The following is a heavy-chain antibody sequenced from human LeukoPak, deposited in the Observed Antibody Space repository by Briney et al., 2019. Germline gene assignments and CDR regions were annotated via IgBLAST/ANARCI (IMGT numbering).Heavy chain of an antibody. CDR1: GFTVSSNY. CDR3: ARGGYSYGYSWFDP. J-gene: IGHJ5*02. D-gene: IGHD5-18*01. CDR2: IYSGGST. V-gene: IGHV3-66*02. Sequence: GGSLRLSCAASGFTVSSNYMSWVRQAPGKGLEWVSVIYSGGSTYYADSVKSRFTISRDNSKNTLYLQMNSLRAEDTAVYYCARGGYSYGYSWFDPWGQGTLVTVSS.